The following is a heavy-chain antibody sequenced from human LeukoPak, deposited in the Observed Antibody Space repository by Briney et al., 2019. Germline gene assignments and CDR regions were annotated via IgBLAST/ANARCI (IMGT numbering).Heavy chain of an antibody. V-gene: IGHV4-34*01. CDR2: INHSGST. Sequence: TSETLSLTCAVYGGSFSGYYWSWIRQPPGKGLEWIGEINHSGSTNCNPSLKSRVTISVDTSKNQFSLKLSSVTAADTAVYYCARGPDIVVVPAALGGFDPWGQGTLVTVSS. CDR1: GGSFSGYY. D-gene: IGHD2-2*01. CDR3: ARGPDIVVVPAALGGFDP. J-gene: IGHJ5*02.